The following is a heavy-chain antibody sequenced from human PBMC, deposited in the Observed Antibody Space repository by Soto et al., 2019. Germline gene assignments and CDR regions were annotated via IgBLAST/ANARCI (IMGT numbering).Heavy chain of an antibody. Sequence: QVQLVQSGAEVKKPGASVKVSCKASGYTFTSYGISWVRQAPGQGLEWMGWISAYNGNTNYAQKLQGRVTMTTDTATSTAYMELRSLRSEDTAVYYCVRENDDSSLWPTSGGYYGMDGWGQGTTVTVSS. J-gene: IGHJ6*02. V-gene: IGHV1-18*01. CDR2: ISAYNGNT. D-gene: IGHD3-22*01. CDR1: GYTFTSYG. CDR3: VRENDDSSLWPTSGGYYGMDG.